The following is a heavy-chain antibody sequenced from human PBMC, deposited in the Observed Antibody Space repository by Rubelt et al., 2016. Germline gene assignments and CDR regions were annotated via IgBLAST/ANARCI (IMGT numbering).Heavy chain of an antibody. CDR2: INNSGST. D-gene: IGHD6-13*01. CDR1: GGSFSGYY. J-gene: IGHJ5*02. CDR3: AGGLARAAAAPRRLWFDP. V-gene: IGHV4-34*01. Sequence: QVQLQQWGAGLLKPSETLSLTCAVYGGSFSGYYWCWIRQPPGKGLEWIGEINNSGSTNYNPSLKSRVTKSVDTSKTKFSRELSSGTAADTGVDYCAGGLARAAAAPRRLWFDPWGQGTLVTVSS.